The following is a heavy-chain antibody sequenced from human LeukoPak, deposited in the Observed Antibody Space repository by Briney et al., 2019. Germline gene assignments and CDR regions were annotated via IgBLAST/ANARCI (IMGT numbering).Heavy chain of an antibody. D-gene: IGHD3-10*01. Sequence: ATVKVSCKASGGTFSSYAISWVRQAPGQGLEWMGRIIPILGIPNYAQKFQGRVTITADKSTGTAYMELSSLRSEDTAVYYCARGFHRLYGSGSYYNPEFDYWGQGTLVTVSS. V-gene: IGHV1-69*04. J-gene: IGHJ4*02. CDR3: ARGFHRLYGSGSYYNPEFDY. CDR1: GGTFSSYA. CDR2: IIPILGIP.